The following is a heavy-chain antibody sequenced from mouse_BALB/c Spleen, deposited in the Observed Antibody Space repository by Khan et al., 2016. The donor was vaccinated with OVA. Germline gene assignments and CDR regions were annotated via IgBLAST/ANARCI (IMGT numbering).Heavy chain of an antibody. CDR3: ARWTFDY. Sequence: EVQLQESGPELMKPGASVNISCKASDYSFTSYYIHWVKQSHGKSLEWIGYIDPFNGGTDYTQKFKGKATLTVDKSSNTAYMHLSSLTSEDSACYECARWTFDYWGQGTLGTVSA. CDR1: DYSFTSYY. CDR2: IDPFNGGT. V-gene: IGHV1S135*01. J-gene: IGHJ3*01.